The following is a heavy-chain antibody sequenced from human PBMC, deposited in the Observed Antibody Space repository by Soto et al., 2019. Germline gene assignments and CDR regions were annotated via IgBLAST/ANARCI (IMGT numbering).Heavy chain of an antibody. J-gene: IGHJ4*02. CDR1: GFTFATYT. CDR3: AKNSAATIRVGFDY. Sequence: EVQLVESGGGLFQPGGSLRLSCAASGFTFATYTMSWVRQTPGKGLEWVSAITGSDGRTYYADSVKGRFTISRDNAKNTLYLQMNSLGAEDTDVYYCAKNSAATIRVGFDYWGQGTLVTVSS. V-gene: IGHV3-23*04. D-gene: IGHD5-12*01. CDR2: ITGSDGRT.